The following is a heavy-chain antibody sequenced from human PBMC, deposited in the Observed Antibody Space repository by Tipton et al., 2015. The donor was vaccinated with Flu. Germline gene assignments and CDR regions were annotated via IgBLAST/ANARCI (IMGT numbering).Heavy chain of an antibody. CDR1: GGSISDYY. V-gene: IGHV4-4*08. CDR3: ARVETVQLYSFDY. D-gene: IGHD5-18*01. Sequence: LRLSCSVSGGSISDYYWSWIRQPPGKGLVWIAYSSGSSGHTNYNPSLKSRGTISVDTSKNQFSLKLSSVTAADTAVYYCARVETVQLYSFDYWGQGTVVTVSS. J-gene: IGHJ4*02. CDR2: SSGSSGHT.